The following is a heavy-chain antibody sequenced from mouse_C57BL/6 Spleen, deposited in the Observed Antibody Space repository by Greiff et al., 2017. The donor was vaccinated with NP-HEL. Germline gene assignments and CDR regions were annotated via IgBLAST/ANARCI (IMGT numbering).Heavy chain of an antibody. CDR3: ARVGYYGSNAMDY. V-gene: IGHV5-16*01. CDR2: INYDGSST. Sequence: EVKLVESEGGLVQPGSSMKLSCTASGFTFSDYYMAWVRQVPEKGLEWVANINYDGSSTYYLDSLKSRFIISRDNAKNILYLQMSSLKSEDTATYYCARVGYYGSNAMDYWGQGTSVTVSS. D-gene: IGHD1-1*01. CDR1: GFTFSDYY. J-gene: IGHJ4*01.